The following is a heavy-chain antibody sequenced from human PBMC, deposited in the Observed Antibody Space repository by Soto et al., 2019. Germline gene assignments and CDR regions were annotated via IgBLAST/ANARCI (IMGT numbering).Heavy chain of an antibody. D-gene: IGHD1-26*01. Sequence: QVQLAQSGAEFKRPGASVKVSCKVSGYTLTEVSMHWVRQAHGKGLEWMGGFDPEEGETIYAQNFQGRVTMTEDTSTDTAYMELSSLRSEDTAVYYCAKRATVGTYYYYGLDVWGQGTTVTVSS. CDR2: FDPEEGET. CDR1: GYTLTEVS. J-gene: IGHJ6*02. V-gene: IGHV1-24*01. CDR3: AKRATVGTYYYYGLDV.